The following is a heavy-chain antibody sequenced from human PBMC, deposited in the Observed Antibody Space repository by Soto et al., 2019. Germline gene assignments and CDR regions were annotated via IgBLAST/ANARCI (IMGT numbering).Heavy chain of an antibody. V-gene: IGHV3-23*01. J-gene: IGHJ4*02. CDR1: GFTFSSYA. Sequence: EVQLLESGGGLVQPGESLRLSCEAAGFTFSSYAMSWVRQAPGKGLEWVSGISGSGSSTYYADSVKGRFTISRDNPKNTLYLQMKSLRAEDTAVYYCAKRDSSGWTPRADYWGQGTLVTVSS. CDR3: AKRDSSGWTPRADY. CDR2: ISGSGSST. D-gene: IGHD6-19*01.